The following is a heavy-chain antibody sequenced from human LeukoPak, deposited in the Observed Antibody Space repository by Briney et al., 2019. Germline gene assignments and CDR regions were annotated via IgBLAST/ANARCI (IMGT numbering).Heavy chain of an antibody. CDR1: GGSISSYY. CDR2: IYYSGST. V-gene: IGHV4-59*12. Sequence: SETLSLTCTVSGGSISSYYWSWIRQPPGKGLESIGYIYYSGSTNFNPSLKSRVTISVDTSKNQFSLKLSSVTAADTAVYYCARGSFSYGDSVDYWGQGTLVTVSS. J-gene: IGHJ4*02. D-gene: IGHD4-17*01. CDR3: ARGSFSYGDSVDY.